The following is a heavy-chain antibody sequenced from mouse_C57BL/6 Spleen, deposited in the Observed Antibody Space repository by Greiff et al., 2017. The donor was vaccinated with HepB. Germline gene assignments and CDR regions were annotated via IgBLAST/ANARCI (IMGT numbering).Heavy chain of an antibody. V-gene: IGHV1-69*01. CDR2: IDPSDSYT. CDR1: GYTFTSYW. D-gene: IGHD1-1*01. Sequence: VQLQQPGAELVMPGASVKLSCKASGYTFTSYWMHWVKQRPGQGLEWIGEIDPSDSYTNYNQKFKGKSTLTVDKSYSTAYMQLSSLTSEDSAVYYCAHSCGSSYLDYWGQGTTLTVSS. J-gene: IGHJ2*01. CDR3: AHSCGSSYLDY.